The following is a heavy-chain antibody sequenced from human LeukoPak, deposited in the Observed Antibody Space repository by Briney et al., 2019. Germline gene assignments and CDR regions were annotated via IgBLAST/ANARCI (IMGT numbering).Heavy chain of an antibody. CDR1: GGSISSGSYY. Sequence: SQTLSLTCTVSGGSISSGSYYWSWIRQPAGKGLEWIGRIYTSGSTNYNPSLKSRVTISVDTSKNQFSLKLSSVTAADTAVYYCARDRFPNYHMDVWGKGTTVTVSS. CDR2: IYTSGST. CDR3: ARDRFPNYHMDV. J-gene: IGHJ6*03. V-gene: IGHV4-61*02. D-gene: IGHD3-10*01.